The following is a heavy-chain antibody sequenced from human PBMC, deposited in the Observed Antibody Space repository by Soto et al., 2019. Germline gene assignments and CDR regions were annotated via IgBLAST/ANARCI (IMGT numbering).Heavy chain of an antibody. J-gene: IGHJ5*02. CDR2: VSCTESS. D-gene: IGHD6-13*01. V-gene: IGHV4-4*07. Sequence: SETLSLTCTVPGGSIRNSYWSWIRQPAEKRLEWIGRVSCTESSYYNPALRSRVTITVDTSKNLVSLNLTSGTAADTVVYYCARGVPAAGTDWFDPWGQGTMVTVSS. CDR1: GGSIRNSY. CDR3: ARGVPAAGTDWFDP.